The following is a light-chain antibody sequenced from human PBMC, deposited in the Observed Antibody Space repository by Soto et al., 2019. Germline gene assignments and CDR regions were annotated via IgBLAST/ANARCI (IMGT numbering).Light chain of an antibody. CDR3: QVWDTTSDQLYV. V-gene: IGLV3-21*02. J-gene: IGLJ1*01. Sequence: SYELTQPPSVSVAPGQTARITCGGHNIGSKTVHWYQQMPGQAPVLVIYDDSDRPSGIPERFSGSNSGNTATLTISRVEAGDEAVYYCQVWDTTSDQLYVFGNGTKVTVL. CDR1: NIGSKT. CDR2: DDS.